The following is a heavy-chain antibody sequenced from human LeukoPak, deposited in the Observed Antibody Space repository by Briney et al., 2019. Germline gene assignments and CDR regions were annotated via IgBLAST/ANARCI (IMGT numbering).Heavy chain of an antibody. J-gene: IGHJ4*02. Sequence: GGSLRLSCAASGFTFSSYSMNWVRQAPGKGLEWVSSIRSSSSYISYADSVKGRFTVSRDNAKNSLYLQMNSLRAEDTAVYYCARVLEAASFDYWGQGILVTVSS. V-gene: IGHV3-21*01. CDR2: IRSSSSYI. CDR3: ARVLEAASFDY. D-gene: IGHD6-25*01. CDR1: GFTFSSYS.